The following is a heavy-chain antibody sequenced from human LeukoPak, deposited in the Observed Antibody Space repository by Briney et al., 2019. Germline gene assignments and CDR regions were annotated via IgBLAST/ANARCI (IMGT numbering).Heavy chain of an antibody. J-gene: IGHJ4*02. CDR3: AKDREWLQLQAGYFDY. CDR1: GFTFSSYG. D-gene: IGHD5-12*01. Sequence: GGSLRLSCAASGFTFSSYGMHWVRQAPGKGLEWVAVISYDGSNKYYADSVKGRFTISGDNSKNTLYLQMNSLRAEDTAVYYCAKDREWLQLQAGYFDYWGQGTLVTVSS. V-gene: IGHV3-30*18. CDR2: ISYDGSNK.